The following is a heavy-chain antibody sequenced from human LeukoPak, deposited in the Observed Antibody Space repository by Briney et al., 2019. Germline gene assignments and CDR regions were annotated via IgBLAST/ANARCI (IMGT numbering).Heavy chain of an antibody. CDR2: IIPIFGTA. V-gene: IGHV1-69*05. D-gene: IGHD6-13*01. CDR1: GGTFSSYA. CDR3: ARSRIAAAGISFGY. J-gene: IGHJ4*02. Sequence: VASVKVSCXASGGTFSSYAISWVRQAPGQGLGWMGRIIPIFGTANYAQKFQGRVTITTDESTSTAYMELSSLRSEDTAVYYCARSRIAAAGISFGYWGQGTLVTVSS.